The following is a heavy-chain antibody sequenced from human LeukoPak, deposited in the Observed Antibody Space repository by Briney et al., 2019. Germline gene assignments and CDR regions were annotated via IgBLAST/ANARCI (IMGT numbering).Heavy chain of an antibody. D-gene: IGHD3-10*01. V-gene: IGHV1-24*01. J-gene: IGHJ4*02. CDR2: FDPEDGET. CDR3: ATGAMVRGVIITWLDY. CDR1: GYTLTELS. Sequence: GASVKVSCKVSGYTLTELSMHWVRQAPGKGLEWMGGFDPEDGETIYAQKFQGRVTMTEDTSTDTAYMELNSLRSEDTAVYYCATGAMVRGVIITWLDYWGQGTLVTVSS.